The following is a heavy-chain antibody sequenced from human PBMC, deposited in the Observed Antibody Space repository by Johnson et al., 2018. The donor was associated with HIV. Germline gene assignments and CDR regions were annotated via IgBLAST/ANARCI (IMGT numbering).Heavy chain of an antibody. CDR1: GFTFSSYG. CDR2: IWYDGNNK. Sequence: VQLVESGGGEVQPGRSLRLSCAASGFTFSSYGMHWVRQAPGKGLQWVAAIWYDGNNKYYADSVKGRFTISRDNSKNTLYLQMNSLRAEDTAVYYCAKGLMRGALNMWGQGTMGTGSS. J-gene: IGHJ3*02. V-gene: IGHV3-33*06. D-gene: IGHD2-8*01. CDR3: AKGLMRGALNM.